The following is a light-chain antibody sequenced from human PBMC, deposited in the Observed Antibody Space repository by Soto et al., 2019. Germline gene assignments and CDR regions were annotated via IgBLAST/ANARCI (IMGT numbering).Light chain of an antibody. CDR1: TNDIGAFDY. Sequence: QSALTQPASVSASPGQSISISCTGTTNDIGAFDYVSWYQQHPGKAPKLIIYEIFNRPSGVSHRFSGSKSGNSASLTISGLQAEDEADYYCSSYTTNNAHVFGGGT. CDR3: SSYTTNNAHV. CDR2: EIF. J-gene: IGLJ2*01. V-gene: IGLV2-14*01.